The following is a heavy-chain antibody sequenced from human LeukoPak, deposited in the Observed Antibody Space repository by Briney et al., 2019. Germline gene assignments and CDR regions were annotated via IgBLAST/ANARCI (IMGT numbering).Heavy chain of an antibody. D-gene: IGHD3-22*01. V-gene: IGHV4-4*07. Sequence: PSETLSLTCTVSGGSISSYYWSWIRQPAGKGLEWIGRIYTSGSTNYNPSLKSRVTMSVDTSENQFSLKLSSVTAADTAVYYCARDEEYYYDSSGFDIWGQGTMVTVSS. CDR3: ARDEEYYYDSSGFDI. CDR2: IYTSGST. J-gene: IGHJ3*02. CDR1: GGSISSYY.